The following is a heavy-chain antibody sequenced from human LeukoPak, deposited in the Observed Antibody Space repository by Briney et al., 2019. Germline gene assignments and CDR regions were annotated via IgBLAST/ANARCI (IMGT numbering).Heavy chain of an antibody. CDR1: GGPISSYY. J-gene: IGHJ4*02. V-gene: IGHV4-59*01. CDR2: IYYSGST. D-gene: IGHD6-13*01. Sequence: SETLSPTCTGSGGPISSYYWRWIRQPPGKGLEWIGYIYYSGSTCYNPSLKSRVTISVDTSNNQYSLKLSAMTAADTVLHCEAGESNDYSSSWIDYWGQGTLVTVSS. CDR3: AGESNDYSSSWIDY.